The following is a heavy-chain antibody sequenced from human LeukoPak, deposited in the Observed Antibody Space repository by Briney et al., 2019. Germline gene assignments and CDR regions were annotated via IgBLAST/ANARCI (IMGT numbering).Heavy chain of an antibody. D-gene: IGHD6-6*01. V-gene: IGHV3-30*18. J-gene: IGHJ5*02. CDR1: GFTFSSYG. CDR2: ISYDGSNK. CDR3: AKGPEYSGSLPLDP. Sequence: GRSLRLSCAASGFTFSSYGMHWVRQAPGKGLEWVAVISYDGSNKYYADSVKGRFTISRDNSKNTLYLQMNSLRAEDTAVYYCAKGPEYSGSLPLDPWGQGTLVTVSS.